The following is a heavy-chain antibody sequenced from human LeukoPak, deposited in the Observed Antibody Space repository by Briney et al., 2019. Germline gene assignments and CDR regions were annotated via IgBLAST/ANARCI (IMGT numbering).Heavy chain of an antibody. D-gene: IGHD2-15*01. Sequence: GGSLRLSCAASGFTFSSYAMSWVRQAPGKGLEGVSGISGSGGSTHYADSVKDRFTISRDNSKNALYLQMNSLRAEDTAVYYCAKETVVVVAAPPDAFDIWGQGTMVTVSS. J-gene: IGHJ3*02. CDR3: AKETVVVVAAPPDAFDI. CDR2: ISGSGGST. CDR1: GFTFSSYA. V-gene: IGHV3-23*01.